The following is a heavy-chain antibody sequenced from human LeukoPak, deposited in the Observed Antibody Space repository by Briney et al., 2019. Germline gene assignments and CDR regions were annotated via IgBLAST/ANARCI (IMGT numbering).Heavy chain of an antibody. J-gene: IGHJ4*01. V-gene: IGHV3-33*01. D-gene: IGHD1-26*01. CDR1: GFTFSNHG. CDR3: ARDRKTGSSYPDY. Sequence: GSLRLSCAASGFTFSNHGMHWVRRTPGKGLEWLAVIWYDGSTKYYADSVKGRFTISRDNSGNTVFLHMNSLRAEDTAFYFCARDRKTGSSYPDYWGRGTLVTVSS. CDR2: IWYDGSTK.